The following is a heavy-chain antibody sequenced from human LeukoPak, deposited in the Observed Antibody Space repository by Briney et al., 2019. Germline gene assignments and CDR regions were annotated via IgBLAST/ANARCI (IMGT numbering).Heavy chain of an antibody. CDR1: GGSISSYY. J-gene: IGHJ6*02. V-gene: IGHV4-59*01. D-gene: IGHD3-10*01. CDR2: IYYSRST. CDR3: ARDLLWFGEAPRYGMDV. Sequence: PSETLSLTCTVSGGSISSYYWSWIRQPPGKGLEWIGYIYYSRSTKYNPSLRSRVTISVDTSKNQFSLKLSSVTAADTAVYYCARDLLWFGEAPRYGMDVWGQGTTVTVSS.